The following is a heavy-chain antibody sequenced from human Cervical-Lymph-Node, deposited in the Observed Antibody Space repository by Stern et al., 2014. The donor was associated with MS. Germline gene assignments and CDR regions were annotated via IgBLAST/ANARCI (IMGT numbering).Heavy chain of an antibody. CDR1: GDSISSGNYY. V-gene: IGHV4-61*02. J-gene: IGHJ4*02. CDR2: IYSSGTT. Sequence: VQLVESGPGLVKPSQTLSLTCTVSGDSISSGNYYWSWIRQPAGKGLEWIGRIYSSGTTYYNPSLRSRFTISINPSNTLSPLNLTSVPATDTAVYYCATQGRALAPDWGQGTLVTVSS. CDR3: ATQGRALAPD.